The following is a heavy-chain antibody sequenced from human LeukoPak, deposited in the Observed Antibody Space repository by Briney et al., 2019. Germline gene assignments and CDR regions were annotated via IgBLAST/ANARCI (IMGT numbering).Heavy chain of an antibody. D-gene: IGHD3-10*01. CDR2: IYTSGST. J-gene: IGHJ6*02. CDR3: ARGFLWFGELLNYYYGMDV. Sequence: PSETLSLTCTVSGGSISSGSNYWSWIRQPAGKGLEWIGRIYTSGSTNYNPSLKSRVTISVDKSKNQFSLKLSSVTAADTAMYYCARGFLWFGELLNYYYGMDVWGQGTTVTVSS. CDR1: GGSISSGSNY. V-gene: IGHV4-61*02.